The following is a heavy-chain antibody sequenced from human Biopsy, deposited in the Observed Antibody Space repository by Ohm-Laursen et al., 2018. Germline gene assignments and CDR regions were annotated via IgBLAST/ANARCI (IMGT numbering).Heavy chain of an antibody. CDR2: ISWNSYDI. CDR1: GFTFDDYA. D-gene: IGHD6-19*01. J-gene: IGHJ6*02. CDR3: AKDLGLNYSGRFLFYYGMDV. V-gene: IGHV3-9*01. Sequence: RSLRLSCAASGFTFDDYAMLWVRQVPGKGLEWVSGISWNSYDIGYADSVKGRFTISRDNARNALHLQMNRLRTEDTALYYCAKDLGLNYSGRFLFYYGMDVWGRGTMVTVSS.